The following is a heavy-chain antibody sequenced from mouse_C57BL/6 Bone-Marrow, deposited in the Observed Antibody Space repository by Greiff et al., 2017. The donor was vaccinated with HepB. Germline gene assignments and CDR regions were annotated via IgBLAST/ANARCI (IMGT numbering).Heavy chain of an antibody. Sequence: EVQGVESGGGLVQPGGSLKLSCAASGFTFSDYGMAWVRQAPRKGPEWVAFISNLAYSIYYADTVTCRFTISRENAKNTLYLGMSSLRSEDTAMYYCARRGSYYGSSFYAMDYWGQGTSVTVSS. J-gene: IGHJ4*01. CDR3: ARRGSYYGSSFYAMDY. CDR1: GFTFSDYG. D-gene: IGHD1-1*01. V-gene: IGHV5-15*04. CDR2: ISNLAYSI.